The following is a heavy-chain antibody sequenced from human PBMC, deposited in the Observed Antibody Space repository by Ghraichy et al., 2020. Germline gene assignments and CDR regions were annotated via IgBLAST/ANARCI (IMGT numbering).Heavy chain of an antibody. D-gene: IGHD6-25*01. Sequence: LSLTCAASGFTFGDYTMHWVRQLPGKGLEWVSLITWNGANIKYADSVRGRFTISRDNSKNSLYLQMNSLTTEDSALYYCVKGGTSAGYDYWGQGTLVSVSS. CDR3: VKGGTSAGYDY. J-gene: IGHJ4*02. V-gene: IGHV3-43*01. CDR1: GFTFGDYT. CDR2: ITWNGANI.